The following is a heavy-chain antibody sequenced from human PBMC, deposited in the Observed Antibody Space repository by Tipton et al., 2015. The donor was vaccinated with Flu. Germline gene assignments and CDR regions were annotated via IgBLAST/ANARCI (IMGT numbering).Heavy chain of an antibody. CDR2: ISWNSGSI. Sequence: SLRLSCAASGFTFDDYAMHWVRQAPGEGLEWVSGISWNSGSIGYADSVKGRFTISRDNAKNSLHLQMNSLRAEDTAMYYCAKDIGARTRGSAYDIWGQGTVVTVSS. J-gene: IGHJ3*02. V-gene: IGHV3-9*01. CDR1: GFTFDDYA. CDR3: AKDIGARTRGSAYDI. D-gene: IGHD3-16*01.